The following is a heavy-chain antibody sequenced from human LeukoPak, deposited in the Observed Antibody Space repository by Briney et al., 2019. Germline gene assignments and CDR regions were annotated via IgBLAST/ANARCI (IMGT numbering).Heavy chain of an antibody. J-gene: IGHJ4*02. CDR3: ARSNSSSWSFFDY. Sequence: SQTLSLTCTVSGGSISSGDYYWSWIRQPPGKGLEWIGYIYYSGSTYYNPSLKSRVTISVDTSKNQFSLKLSSVTAADTAVYYCARSNSSSWSFFDYWGQGTLVTVSS. CDR1: GGSISSGDYY. D-gene: IGHD6-13*01. CDR2: IYYSGST. V-gene: IGHV4-30-4*08.